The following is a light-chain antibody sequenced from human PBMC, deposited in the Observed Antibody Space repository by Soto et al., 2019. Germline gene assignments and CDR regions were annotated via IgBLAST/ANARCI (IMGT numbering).Light chain of an antibody. CDR3: SSYAGSNNLG. CDR1: SSDIGGYDF. V-gene: IGLV2-8*01. Sequence: QSVLTQPPSASGSPGQSVTISCNGSSSDIGGYDFVSWYQQHPGKAPKLMIFEVTKRPSGVPDRFSGSKSGNTASLTVSGLQADDEADYYCSSYAGSNNLGFGGGTKVTVL. J-gene: IGLJ2*01. CDR2: EVT.